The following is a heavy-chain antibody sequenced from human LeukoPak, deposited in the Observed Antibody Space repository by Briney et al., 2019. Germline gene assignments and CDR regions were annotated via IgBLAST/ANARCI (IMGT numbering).Heavy chain of an antibody. V-gene: IGHV3-74*01. CDR2: INSDGSST. Sequence: GGSLRLSCAASGFTFSSYLMDWVRQAPGKGLVGVSRINSDGSSTSYADSVKGRFTISRDNAKNTLYLQMNSLRAEDTAVYYCARGGVYCSSTSCYSGFDPWGQGTLVTVSS. CDR1: GFTFSSYL. D-gene: IGHD2-2*01. J-gene: IGHJ5*02. CDR3: ARGGVYCSSTSCYSGFDP.